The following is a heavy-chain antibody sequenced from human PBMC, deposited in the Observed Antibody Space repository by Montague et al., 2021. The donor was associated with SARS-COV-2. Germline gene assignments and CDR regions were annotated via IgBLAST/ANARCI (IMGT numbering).Heavy chain of an antibody. J-gene: IGHJ6*02. CDR1: GGSFSGYY. CDR2: TNDSGRT. V-gene: IGHV4-34*01. Sequence: SETLSLTCAVYGGSFSGYYWSWIRQPPGRGLEWIGETNDSGRTNYNPSLKGRVTISVDTSKNQFSLRLSSVTAAETAVYYCARGYCSGSGGYYYYGMDVWGQGTTVAVSS. CDR3: ARGYCSGSGGYYYYGMDV. D-gene: IGHD2-15*01.